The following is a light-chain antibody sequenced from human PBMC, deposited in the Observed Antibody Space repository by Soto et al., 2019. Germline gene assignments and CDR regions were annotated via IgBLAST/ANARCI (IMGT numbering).Light chain of an antibody. J-gene: IGKJ1*01. CDR3: QQHKTLPWT. Sequence: EIVLTQSPGTLSLSPGERATLSCRASQSVRSSYLAWYQQKPGQAPRLLIYGASIRATGIPDRFSGRGSETDFTLTISRLEPEDFATYYCQQHKTLPWTFGQGTKVEVK. CDR1: QSVRSSY. V-gene: IGKV3-20*01. CDR2: GAS.